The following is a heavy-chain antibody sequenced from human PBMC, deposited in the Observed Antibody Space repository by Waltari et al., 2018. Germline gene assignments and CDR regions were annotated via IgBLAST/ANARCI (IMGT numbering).Heavy chain of an antibody. V-gene: IGHV4-34*01. CDR2: INHSGST. Sequence: WIGEINHSGSTNYNPSLKSRVTISVDTSKNQFSLKLSSVTAADTAVYYCARQTGEKRITIFGVVIQGYYFDYWGQGTLVTVSS. CDR3: ARQTGEKRITIFGVVIQGYYFDY. D-gene: IGHD3-3*01. J-gene: IGHJ4*02.